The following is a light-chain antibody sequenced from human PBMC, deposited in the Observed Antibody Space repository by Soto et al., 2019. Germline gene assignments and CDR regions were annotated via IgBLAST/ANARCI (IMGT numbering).Light chain of an antibody. J-gene: IGKJ5*01. CDR1: QSVNNY. V-gene: IGKV3-20*01. CDR3: QQYGNSPIT. Sequence: EIVLTQSPGTLSLSPGERATLYCRASQSVNNYLGWYQKKPGQAPRLIIYDTSNRATGVPVRFSGSGSGTDFTLTISRLEPEDFAVYYCQQYGNSPITFGQGTRLEIK. CDR2: DTS.